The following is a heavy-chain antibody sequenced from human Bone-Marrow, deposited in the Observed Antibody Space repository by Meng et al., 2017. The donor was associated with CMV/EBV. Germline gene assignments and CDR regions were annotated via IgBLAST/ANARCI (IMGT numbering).Heavy chain of an antibody. J-gene: IGHJ6*02. V-gene: IGHV1-8*01. Sequence: ASVKVSCKASGYTFTTYDIIWVRQATGQGLEWMGWMNPNSGNTGDAQKYQGRVTMTRSTSENTAHMELSILTSEDTAVYYCAHAFMLVEAPATVYHYGMDVWGQGTTVTIYS. D-gene: IGHD1-26*01. CDR1: GYTFTTYD. CDR2: MNPNSGNT. CDR3: AHAFMLVEAPATVYHYGMDV.